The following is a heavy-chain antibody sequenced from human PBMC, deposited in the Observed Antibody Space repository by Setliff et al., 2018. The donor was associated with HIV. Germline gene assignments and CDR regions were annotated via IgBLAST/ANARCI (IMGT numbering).Heavy chain of an antibody. CDR2: IRSEAKSYAT. CDR1: GFVFSVSA. V-gene: IGHV3-73*01. CDR3: TRVSGGLPLDY. D-gene: IGHD3-16*01. J-gene: IGHJ4*02. Sequence: GGSLRLSCAASGFVFSVSAIHWVRQASGKGLEWVGRIRSEAKSYATAYTASVKGRFTISRDDSKNMAYLQMNSLKVEDTAVYYCTRVSGGLPLDYWGQGTLVTVSS.